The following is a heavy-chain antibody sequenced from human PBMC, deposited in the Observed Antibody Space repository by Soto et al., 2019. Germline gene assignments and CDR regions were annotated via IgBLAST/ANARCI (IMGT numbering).Heavy chain of an antibody. CDR3: ARHRGASDIVLGVAATTDAFDI. J-gene: IGHJ3*02. D-gene: IGHD2-15*01. Sequence: VESLKISCKGSGYSFTSYWIGWVRQMPGKGLKWMGIIYPGDSDTRYSPSFQGQVTISADKSISTAYLQWSSLKASDTAMYYWARHRGASDIVLGVAATTDAFDIWGQGTMVTVSS. CDR2: IYPGDSDT. CDR1: GYSFTSYW. V-gene: IGHV5-51*01.